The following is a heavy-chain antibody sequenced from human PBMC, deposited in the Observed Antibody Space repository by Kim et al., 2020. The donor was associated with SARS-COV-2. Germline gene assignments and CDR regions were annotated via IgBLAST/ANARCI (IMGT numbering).Heavy chain of an antibody. J-gene: IGHJ4*02. Sequence: GGSLRLSCAASGFTFSSYAMSWVRQAPGKGLEWVSTISGSGGSTYHADSVKGRFTISRDNSRNTLYLQMNSLRAEDTAVYYCAKRGLPYYDCWGQGTLVTVSS. CDR2: ISGSGGST. CDR1: GFTFSSYA. D-gene: IGHD1-26*01. CDR3: AKRGLPYYDC. V-gene: IGHV3-23*01.